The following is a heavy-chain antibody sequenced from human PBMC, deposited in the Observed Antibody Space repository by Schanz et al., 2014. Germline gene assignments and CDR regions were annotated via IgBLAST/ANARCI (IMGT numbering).Heavy chain of an antibody. D-gene: IGHD2-8*01. CDR3: ARLGRMGAFDI. CDR1: GFTFNGAY. J-gene: IGHJ3*02. CDR2: ITTSTSYT. Sequence: IHLVESGGGLVMPGGSLRLSCAASGFTFNGAYMTWVRQAPGKGLEWISYITTSTSYTNYADSVKGRFTISRDNAKKSLFLQMNSLRAEDTAVYYCARLGRMGAFDIWGQGTMVTVSS. V-gene: IGHV3-11*06.